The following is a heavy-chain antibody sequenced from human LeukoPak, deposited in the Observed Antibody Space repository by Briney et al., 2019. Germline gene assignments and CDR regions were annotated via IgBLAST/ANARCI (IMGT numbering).Heavy chain of an antibody. V-gene: IGHV1-18*04. D-gene: IGHD6-19*01. J-gene: IGHJ4*02. CDR3: AMWAGIAEAGFEGPFDY. Sequence: ASVKVSCKASGYTFTGYHMHWVRQAPGQGPEWMGRISGYNGNTNYAQEFQGRVTMTTDTSTNTAYMELRSLRSGDTAVYYCAMWAGIAEAGFEGPFDYWGQGTLVTVSS. CDR1: GYTFTGYH. CDR2: ISGYNGNT.